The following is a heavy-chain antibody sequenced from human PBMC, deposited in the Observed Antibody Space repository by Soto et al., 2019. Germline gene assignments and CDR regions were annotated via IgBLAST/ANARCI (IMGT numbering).Heavy chain of an antibody. V-gene: IGHV1-69*13. J-gene: IGHJ6*02. CDR2: IIPIFGT. CDR3: ARGGTGYYYGMDV. Sequence: SVKVSCKASGGTFSSYAINWVRQAPGQGLEWMGGIIPIFGTRYAQKFQGRVTITADESMSTAYMELSSLRSEDTAVYYCARGGTGYYYGMDVWGQGTSVTVSS. D-gene: IGHD1-1*01. CDR1: GGTFSSYA.